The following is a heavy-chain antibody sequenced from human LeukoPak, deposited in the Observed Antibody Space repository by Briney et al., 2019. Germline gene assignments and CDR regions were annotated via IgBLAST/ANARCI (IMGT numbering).Heavy chain of an antibody. J-gene: IGHJ4*02. D-gene: IGHD3-22*01. Sequence: SETLSLTCTVSGGSISSYYWSWIRQPPGKGLEWIGYIYYSGSTNYNPSLKSRVTISVDTSRNQFSLKLSSVTAADTAVYYCARATYYYDSSGYYLDYWGQGTLVTVSS. CDR3: ARATYYYDSSGYYLDY. V-gene: IGHV4-59*08. CDR1: GGSISSYY. CDR2: IYYSGST.